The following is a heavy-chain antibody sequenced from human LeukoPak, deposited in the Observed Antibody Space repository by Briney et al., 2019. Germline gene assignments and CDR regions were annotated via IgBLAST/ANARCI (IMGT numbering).Heavy chain of an antibody. D-gene: IGHD3-16*01. V-gene: IGHV3-7*03. CDR2: INHNGNVN. J-gene: IGHJ6*02. CDR1: GFTFSSYW. CDR3: ARGGGLDV. Sequence: GGSRRLSCAASGFTFSSYWLNWARQAPGKGLEWVASINHNGNVNYYVDSVKGRFTISRDNAKNSLYLQMSNLRAEDTAVYFCARGGGLDVWGQGATVTVSS.